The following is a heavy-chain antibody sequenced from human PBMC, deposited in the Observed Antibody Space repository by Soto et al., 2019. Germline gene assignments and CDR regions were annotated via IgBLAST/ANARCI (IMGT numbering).Heavy chain of an antibody. CDR2: IIPIFGTA. CDR1: GGTFSSYA. CDR3: ARLGSAVSKYRPFDD. Sequence: QVQLVQSGAEVKQPGSSVKVACKASGGTFSSYAISWVRQAPGQGLEWLGGIIPIFGTAHYAQTFQGRVTITADASTSTADIELSSLRSEDTAVYYCARLGSAVSKYRPFDDWGQGTLVTVAS. V-gene: IGHV1-69*01. D-gene: IGHD2-2*01. J-gene: IGHJ4*02.